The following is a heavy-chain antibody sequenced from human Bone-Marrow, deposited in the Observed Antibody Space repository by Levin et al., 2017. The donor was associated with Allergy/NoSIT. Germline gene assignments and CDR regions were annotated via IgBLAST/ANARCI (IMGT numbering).Heavy chain of an antibody. D-gene: IGHD3-3*01. V-gene: IGHV3-23*01. CDR3: AKVRRDFDY. CDR2: ISGSGGST. CDR1: GFTFSSYA. J-gene: IGHJ4*02. Sequence: GESLKISCAASGFTFSSYAMSWVRQAPGKGLEWVSAISGSGGSTYYADSVKGRFTISRDNSKNTLYLQMNSLRAEDTAVYYCAKVRRDFDYWGQGTLVTVSS.